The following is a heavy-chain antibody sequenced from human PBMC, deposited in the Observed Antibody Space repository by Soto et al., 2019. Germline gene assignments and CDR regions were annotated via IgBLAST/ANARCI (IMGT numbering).Heavy chain of an antibody. D-gene: IGHD1-26*01. CDR2: IYYSGST. CDR1: GGSLSTGGNF. Sequence: TRSLSCTVSGGSLSTGGNFWSWLRQQPGKGLEWIGYIYYSGSTYYNPSLKSRVTISVDTSNNQFSLKLSSVTAADTAVYQCGGGRIVSLCEGAAATVNCSHPLREGSLVNV. V-gene: IGHV4-31*03. CDR3: GGGRIVSLCEGAAATVNCSHP. J-gene: IGHJ5*02.